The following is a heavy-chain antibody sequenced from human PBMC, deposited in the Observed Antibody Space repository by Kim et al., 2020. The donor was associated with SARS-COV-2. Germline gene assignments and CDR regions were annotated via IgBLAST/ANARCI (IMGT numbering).Heavy chain of an antibody. D-gene: IGHD6-6*01. J-gene: IGHJ4*02. Sequence: GGSLGLSCAATGFTFSSRTMHWVRQAPGKGLQWVAVIWYDGSTEHYADSVKGRFSISRDNSKNTLYLQMNSLRAEDTAVYYCATYGDSSANFDFWGQGTLVTVSS. CDR3: ATYGDSSANFDF. CDR1: GFTFSSRT. V-gene: IGHV3-33*01. CDR2: IWYDGSTE.